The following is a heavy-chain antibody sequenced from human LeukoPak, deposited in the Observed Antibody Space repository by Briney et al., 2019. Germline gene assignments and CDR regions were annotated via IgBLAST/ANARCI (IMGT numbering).Heavy chain of an antibody. Sequence: GGSLRLSCAASGFTFDDYAMHWVRQAPGKGLEWVSGISWNSGSIGYADSVKGRFTISRDNAKNSLYLQMNSLRAEDTAVYYCAKPGVGVAAGPGGYFDYWGQGTLITVSS. V-gene: IGHV3-9*01. CDR3: AKPGVGVAAGPGGYFDY. D-gene: IGHD6-13*01. CDR2: ISWNSGSI. J-gene: IGHJ4*02. CDR1: GFTFDDYA.